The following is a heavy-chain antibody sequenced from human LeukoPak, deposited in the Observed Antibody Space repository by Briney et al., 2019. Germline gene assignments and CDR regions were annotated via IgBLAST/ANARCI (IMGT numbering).Heavy chain of an antibody. D-gene: IGHD2-15*01. CDR1: GGSISSSSYY. CDR3: ASQWYYFDY. V-gene: IGHV4-39*01. Sequence: SETLSLTCTVSGGSISSSSYYWGWIRQPPGRGLEWIGSIYYSGSTYYNPSLKSRVTISVDTSKNQFSLKLSSVTAADTAVYYCASQWYYFDYWGQGTLVTVSS. CDR2: IYYSGST. J-gene: IGHJ4*02.